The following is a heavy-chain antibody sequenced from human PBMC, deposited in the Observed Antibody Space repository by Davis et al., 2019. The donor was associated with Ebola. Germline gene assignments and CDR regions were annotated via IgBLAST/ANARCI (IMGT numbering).Heavy chain of an antibody. CDR3: ARDAYFAVAGLPPGNY. CDR1: GYTFTSSPSFE. CDR2: VRVYNGNT. Sequence: ASVKVSCKASGYTFTSSPSFEITWVRQAPGQGLEWMGWVRVYNGNTNYAQKLQGRVTMTTDTSTSTAYMELRSLRSDDTAVYYCARDAYFAVAGLPPGNYWGQGTLVTVSS. D-gene: IGHD6-19*01. J-gene: IGHJ4*02. V-gene: IGHV1-18*01.